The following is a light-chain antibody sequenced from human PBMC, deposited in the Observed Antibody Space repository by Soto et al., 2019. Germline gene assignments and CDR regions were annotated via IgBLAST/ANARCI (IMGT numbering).Light chain of an antibody. CDR2: SNN. J-gene: IGLJ1*01. CDR1: SSNIGGNA. Sequence: QSVLTQPPSASGTPGQRVTISCSGSSSNIGGNAVNWYQQLPGTTPKLLIYSNNHRPSGVPDRFSGSKSGTSASLAISGLQSEDEADYYCAAWDDSLSGYVFGTGTQLTVL. V-gene: IGLV1-44*01. CDR3: AAWDDSLSGYV.